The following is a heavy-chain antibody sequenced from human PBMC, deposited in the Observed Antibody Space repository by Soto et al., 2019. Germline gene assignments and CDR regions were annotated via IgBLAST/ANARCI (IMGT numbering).Heavy chain of an antibody. V-gene: IGHV3-11*06. D-gene: IGHD2-15*01. J-gene: IGHJ5*02. CDR3: VRGGGGGLFDP. Sequence: GSLRLSCAVSGFTFGDSYMSWIRQAPGKGLEWLSYMSPGSRYPAYADSVKGRFTVSRDNAKRSLFLQMTSLTAEDTAIYYCVRGGGGGLFDPWGQGTMVTVSS. CDR2: MSPGSRYP. CDR1: GFTFGDSY.